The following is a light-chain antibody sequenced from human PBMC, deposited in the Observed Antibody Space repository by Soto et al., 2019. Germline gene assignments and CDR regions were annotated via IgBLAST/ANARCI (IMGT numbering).Light chain of an antibody. V-gene: IGKV1-5*01. J-gene: IGKJ1*01. CDR2: DAS. CDR1: QSISSS. CDR3: LQYNSYPWT. Sequence: DIQMTQFPSTLSASVGDRVTITCRASQSISSSLAWYQQKPGKAPKLLIYDASNLESGVPSRFSGSGSGTEFTLTISSLQPEDFAIYYCLQYNSYPWTFGQGTKVDIK.